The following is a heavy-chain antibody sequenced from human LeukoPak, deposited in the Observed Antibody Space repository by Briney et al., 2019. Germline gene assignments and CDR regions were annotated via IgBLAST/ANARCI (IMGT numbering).Heavy chain of an antibody. D-gene: IGHD1-26*01. CDR1: GGSISSYY. J-gene: IGHJ4*02. Sequence: PSETLSLTCTVSGGSISSYYWSWIRQPPGKGLEFIGYIYSSGSTNYNPSLKSRVTISVDTSKNQFSLKLNSVTAADTAVYYCARVVGDGYSDYRGQGTLVTVSS. V-gene: IGHV4-59*01. CDR2: IYSSGST. CDR3: ARVVGDGYSDY.